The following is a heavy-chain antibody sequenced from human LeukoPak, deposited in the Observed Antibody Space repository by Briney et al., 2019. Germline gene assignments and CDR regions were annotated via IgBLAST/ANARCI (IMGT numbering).Heavy chain of an antibody. CDR3: AKDPSFRPGYFDY. J-gene: IGHJ4*02. Sequence: GGSLRLSCAASGFSFSTYGMHWVRQAPGKGLEWVAFIRYDGSNKYYADSVKGRFTISRDNSKNTLYLQMNSLRAEDTAVYYCAKDPSFRPGYFDYWGQGTLVTVSS. CDR1: GFSFSTYG. V-gene: IGHV3-30*02. CDR2: IRYDGSNK.